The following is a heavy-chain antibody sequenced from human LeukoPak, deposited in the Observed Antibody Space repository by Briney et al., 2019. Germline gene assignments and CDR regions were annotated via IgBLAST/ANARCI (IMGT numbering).Heavy chain of an antibody. CDR1: GFTFSDYY. V-gene: IGHV3-11*04. CDR3: ARAAGTAYYYYYMDV. CDR2: ISSSGSTI. D-gene: IGHD6-13*01. J-gene: IGHJ6*03. Sequence: GGSLRLSCAASGFTFSDYYMSWIRQAPGKGLEWVSYISSSGSTIYYADSVKGRFTISRDNAKNSLYLQMNSLRAEDTAVYYCARAAGTAYYYYYMDVWGKGTTVTVSS.